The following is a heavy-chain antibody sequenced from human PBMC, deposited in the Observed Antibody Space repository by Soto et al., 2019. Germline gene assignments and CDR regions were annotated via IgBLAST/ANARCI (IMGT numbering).Heavy chain of an antibody. CDR1: GYTFSTFA. CDR3: TRDAKYYDIWSVYFVNDY. J-gene: IGHJ4*02. V-gene: IGHV1-18*01. D-gene: IGHD3-9*01. CDR2: ISTDNGNT. Sequence: QVQLVQSGAEVKKPGASVKVSCKASGYTFSTFAISWVRQAPGQGLEWLGWISTDNGNTKYAQSLQGRVTVTTDTATTKAYMKLRSLRSDDTAVYYCTRDAKYYDIWSVYFVNDYWGQGTLVTVSS.